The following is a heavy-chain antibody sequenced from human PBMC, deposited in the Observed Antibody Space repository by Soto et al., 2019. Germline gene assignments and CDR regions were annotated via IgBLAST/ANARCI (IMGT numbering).Heavy chain of an antibody. J-gene: IGHJ6*03. CDR3: ARANYDFWSGYYTAGYYYYMDV. D-gene: IGHD3-3*01. Sequence: SVKVSCKASGSTFSGYTISWVRQAPGQGLEWMGRIIPILGIANYAQKFQGRVTITADKSTSTAYMELSSLRSEDTAVYYCARANYDFWSGYYTAGYYYYMDVWGKGTTVTVSS. CDR1: GSTFSGYT. CDR2: IIPILGIA. V-gene: IGHV1-69*02.